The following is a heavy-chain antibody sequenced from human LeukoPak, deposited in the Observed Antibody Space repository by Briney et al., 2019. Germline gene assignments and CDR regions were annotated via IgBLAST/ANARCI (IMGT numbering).Heavy chain of an antibody. V-gene: IGHV4-38-2*02. Sequence: SETLSLTCTVSGYSISSGYYWGWIRQPPGKGLEWIGSIYHSGSTYYNPSLKSRVTISVDTSKNQFSLKLSSVTAADTAVYYCARGSETYYDILTGYRGCYFDYWGQGTLVTVSS. D-gene: IGHD3-9*01. CDR3: ARGSETYYDILTGYRGCYFDY. CDR2: IYHSGST. J-gene: IGHJ4*02. CDR1: GYSISSGYY.